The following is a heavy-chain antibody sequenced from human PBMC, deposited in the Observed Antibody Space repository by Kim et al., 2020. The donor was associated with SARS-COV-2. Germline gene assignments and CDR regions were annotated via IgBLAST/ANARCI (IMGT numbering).Heavy chain of an antibody. D-gene: IGHD3-10*01. CDR1: GGTFSSYA. V-gene: IGHV1-69*13. CDR2: IIPIFGTA. CDR3: ARELHYGSEGYSTFDY. Sequence: SVKVSCKASGGTFSSYAISWVRQAPGQGLEWMGGIIPIFGTANYAQKFQGRVTITADESTSTAYMELSSLRPEDTAVYYCARELHYGSEGYSTFDYWGQGALVTDSS. J-gene: IGHJ4*02.